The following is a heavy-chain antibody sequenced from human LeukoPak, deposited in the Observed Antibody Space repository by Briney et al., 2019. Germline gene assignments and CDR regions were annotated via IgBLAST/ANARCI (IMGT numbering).Heavy chain of an antibody. Sequence: GRSLRLSCAASGFTFSSYGMHWVRQAPGKGLEWVGHIKTDGSETYYLDSLRGRFSISRDNTNNALYLQMNSLRVEDTAVYYCVKNNGWFHLAQWGQGTLVTVSS. J-gene: IGHJ4*02. CDR2: IKTDGSET. V-gene: IGHV3-7*03. CDR3: VKNNGWFHLAQ. CDR1: GFTFSSYG. D-gene: IGHD6-19*01.